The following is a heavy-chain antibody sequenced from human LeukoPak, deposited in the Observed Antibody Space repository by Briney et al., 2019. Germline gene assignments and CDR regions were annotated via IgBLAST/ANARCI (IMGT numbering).Heavy chain of an antibody. CDR2: INSDASST. CDR1: GFTFSSYW. V-gene: IGHV3-74*01. D-gene: IGHD5-12*01. CDR3: TRVRGYDFDF. J-gene: IGHJ4*02. Sequence: GGSLRLSCAASGFTFSSYWMHWVRQVPGKGLAWVSRINSDASSTNYADSVKGRFTISRDNAKNTLYLQMNSLRAEDTAVYYCTRVRGYDFDFWGQGTLVTVSS.